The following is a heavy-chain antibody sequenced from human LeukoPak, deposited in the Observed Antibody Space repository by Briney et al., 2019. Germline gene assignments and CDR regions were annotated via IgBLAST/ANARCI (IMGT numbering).Heavy chain of an antibody. D-gene: IGHD6-13*01. CDR3: ARARYSSSYIDWFDP. CDR2: IYYSGST. V-gene: IGHV4-39*01. Sequence: SETLSLTCTVSGGSISSSSYYWGWIRQPPGKGLEWIGTIYYSGSTYYNPSLKSRVTISVDTSKNQFSLKLSSVTAADTAVYYCARARYSSSYIDWFDPWGQGTLVTVSS. J-gene: IGHJ5*02. CDR1: GGSISSSSYY.